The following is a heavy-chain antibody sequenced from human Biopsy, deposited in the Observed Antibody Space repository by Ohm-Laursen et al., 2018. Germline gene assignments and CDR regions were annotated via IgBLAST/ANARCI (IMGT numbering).Heavy chain of an antibody. D-gene: IGHD3-10*01. CDR1: GDSIATFNYY. V-gene: IGHV4-39*01. CDR3: ARIYFYGLGSSDYFFDS. J-gene: IGHJ4*02. Sequence: GTLSLTCSVSGDSIATFNYYWGWVRQPPGKGLEWLATIFYSGTTSFSRTLESRLTISQETSSNQFSLRLKYVTAADTGVYYCARIYFYGLGSSDYFFDSWGQGTLVTVSS. CDR2: IFYSGTT.